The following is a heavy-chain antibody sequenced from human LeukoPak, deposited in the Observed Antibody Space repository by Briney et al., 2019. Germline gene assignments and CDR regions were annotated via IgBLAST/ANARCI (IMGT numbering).Heavy chain of an antibody. CDR2: ISAYNGNT. J-gene: IGHJ4*02. D-gene: IGHD5-18*01. V-gene: IGHV1-18*01. CDR1: GYTFTSYG. CDR3: ARLPPSVYSYGLDY. Sequence: ASVKVSCTASGYTFTSYGISWVRQAPGQGLEWMGWISAYNGNTNYAQKLQGRVTMTTDTSTSTAYMELRSLRSDDTAVYYCARLPPSVYSYGLDYWGQGTLVTVSS.